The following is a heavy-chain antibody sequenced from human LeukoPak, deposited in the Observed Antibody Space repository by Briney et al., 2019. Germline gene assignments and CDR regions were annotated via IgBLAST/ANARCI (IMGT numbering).Heavy chain of an antibody. CDR2: IYYSGST. J-gene: IGHJ4*02. V-gene: IGHV4-39*01. CDR3: ARVLKGRAPFDY. Sequence: SETLSLTCTVSGGSISSSSYYWGWIRQPPGKGLEWIGSIYYSGSTYYNPSLKSRVTISVDTSKNQFSLKLSSVTAADTAVYYCARVLKGRAPFDYWGQGTLVTVSS. CDR1: GGSISSSSYY.